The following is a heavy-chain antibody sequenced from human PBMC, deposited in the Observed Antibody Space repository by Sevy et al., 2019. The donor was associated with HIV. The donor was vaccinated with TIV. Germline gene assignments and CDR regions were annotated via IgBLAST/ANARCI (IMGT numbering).Heavy chain of an antibody. CDR3: GKAKGSRSYPPDWFDP. CDR1: GFTFSSYA. V-gene: IGHV3-64D*06. J-gene: IGHJ5*02. CDR2: NSSTGRST. Sequence: GGSLRLSCSASGFTFSSYAMHWVRQAPGEGLKYVSANSSTGRSTYYEDSVKGRFTISRDNSKNTLYLQMRSLRAEDTAGYYCGKAKGSRSYPPDWFDPWGQGTLVTVSS. D-gene: IGHD3-10*01.